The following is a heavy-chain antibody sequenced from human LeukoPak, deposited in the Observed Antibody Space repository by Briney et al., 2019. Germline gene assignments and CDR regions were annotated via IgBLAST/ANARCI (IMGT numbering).Heavy chain of an antibody. CDR2: IYYSGST. Sequence: PSETLSLTCAVSGGSINSYYWSWIRQPPGKGLEWIGYIYYSGSTNYNPSLKSRVTISVDTSKNQFSLRLSSVTAADTAVYYCARVTGYMTEDYFDYWGQGTLITVSS. J-gene: IGHJ4*02. V-gene: IGHV4-59*01. D-gene: IGHD6-13*01. CDR3: ARVTGYMTEDYFDY. CDR1: GGSINSYY.